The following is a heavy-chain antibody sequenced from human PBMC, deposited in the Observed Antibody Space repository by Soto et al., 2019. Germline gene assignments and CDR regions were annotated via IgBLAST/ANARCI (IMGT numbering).Heavy chain of an antibody. V-gene: IGHV4-31*03. CDR2: IYYSGST. Sequence: QVQLQESGPGLVKPSQTLSLTCTVPGGSISSGGYYWSWIRQHPGKGLEWIGYIYYSGSTYYNPSLKSRVTISVDTSKNQFSLKLSSVTAADTAVYYCARDRSDILTGYYRASRRGWFDPWGQGTLVTVSS. CDR1: GGSISSGGYY. J-gene: IGHJ5*02. CDR3: ARDRSDILTGYYRASRRGWFDP. D-gene: IGHD3-9*01.